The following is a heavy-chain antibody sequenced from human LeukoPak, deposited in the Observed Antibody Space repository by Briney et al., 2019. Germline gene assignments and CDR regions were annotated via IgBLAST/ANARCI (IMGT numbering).Heavy chain of an antibody. CDR2: ISYSGTP. J-gene: IGHJ4*02. Sequence: SEALSLTCTVSGGSISTSTYYWGWIRQPPGKGLEWIGTISYSGTPHYNSSLNSRLTISLDTSKNHFSLQLNSVTALDTAVYYCVRPRDYGFDNWGQGILVVVSS. D-gene: IGHD4-17*01. CDR1: GGSISTSTYY. V-gene: IGHV4-39*02. CDR3: VRPRDYGFDN.